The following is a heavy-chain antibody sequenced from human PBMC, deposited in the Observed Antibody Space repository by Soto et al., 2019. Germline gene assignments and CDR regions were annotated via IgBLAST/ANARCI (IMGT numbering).Heavy chain of an antibody. CDR1: GGSISTYY. D-gene: IGHD4-17*01. Sequence: SETLSLTCTVSGGSISTYYWNWIRQPPGKGLEWIGYIYYSRSTNYNPSLKSRVTIPGDTSKNQLSLKLSSVTAADTAVYYCARSTGYGASSFDYWGQGTLVTV. J-gene: IGHJ4*02. V-gene: IGHV4-59*01. CDR2: IYYSRST. CDR3: ARSTGYGASSFDY.